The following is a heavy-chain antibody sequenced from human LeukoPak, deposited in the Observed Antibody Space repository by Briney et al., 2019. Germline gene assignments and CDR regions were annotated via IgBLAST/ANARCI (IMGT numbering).Heavy chain of an antibody. D-gene: IGHD5-18*01. Sequence: PSETLSLTCTVSGGSISSSSYYWGWIRQPPGKGLEWIGSIYYSGSTYYNPSLKSRVTISVDTSKNQFSLKLSSVTAADTAVYYCARHTDTAMATNDYFDYWGQGTLVTVSS. CDR3: ARHTDTAMATNDYFDY. CDR2: IYYSGST. V-gene: IGHV4-39*01. CDR1: GGSISSSSYY. J-gene: IGHJ4*02.